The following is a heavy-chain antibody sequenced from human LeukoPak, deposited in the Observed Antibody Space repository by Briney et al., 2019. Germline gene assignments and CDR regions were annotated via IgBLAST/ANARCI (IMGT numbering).Heavy chain of an antibody. CDR3: ARVKDCYDSSGYSSKYYFDY. J-gene: IGHJ4*02. CDR2: IKQDGSEK. D-gene: IGHD3-22*01. V-gene: IGHV3-7*01. Sequence: GGSLRLSCAASGFTFSSYWMSWVRQAPGKGLEWVANIKQDGSEKYYVDSVKGRFTISRDNAKNSLYLQMNSLRAEDTAVYYCARVKDCYDSSGYSSKYYFDYWGQGTLVTVSS. CDR1: GFTFSSYW.